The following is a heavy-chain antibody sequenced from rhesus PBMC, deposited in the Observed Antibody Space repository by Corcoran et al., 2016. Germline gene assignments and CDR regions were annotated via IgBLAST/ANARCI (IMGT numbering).Heavy chain of an antibody. D-gene: IGHD3-34*01. CDR3: ASRVRGGRFDV. CDR1: GGSISRRNW. V-gene: IGHV4-57*02. Sequence: QLQLQESGPGMVKPSETLSLTCAVSGGSISRRNWWRGSRQPSGKGLEWIGRMSGSGGSTSDNPSLKSRVTISKDTSKNQFSLKLSSVTAADTAVYYCASRVRGGRFDVWGPGVLVTVSS. CDR2: MSGSGGST. J-gene: IGHJ5-1*01.